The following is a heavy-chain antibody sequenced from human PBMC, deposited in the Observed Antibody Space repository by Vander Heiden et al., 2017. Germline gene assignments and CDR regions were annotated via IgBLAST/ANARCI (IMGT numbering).Heavy chain of an antibody. V-gene: IGHV5-51*03. D-gene: IGHD3-22*01. J-gene: IGHJ4*02. CDR2: IYPGDPDT. Sequence: EVQLVQSGAEVKKPGESLKISCQGSGYSFTSYGIGWVRQMSGKGLEWMGIIYPGDPDTRYSPSFQGQVTISADKSISTAYLQWSSLKASDTAMYYCAIVGYYDSSGYSGPFDYWGQGTLVTVSS. CDR3: AIVGYYDSSGYSGPFDY. CDR1: GYSFTSYG.